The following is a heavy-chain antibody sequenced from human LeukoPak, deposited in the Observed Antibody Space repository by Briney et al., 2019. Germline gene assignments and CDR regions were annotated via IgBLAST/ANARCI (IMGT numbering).Heavy chain of an antibody. V-gene: IGHV4-39*01. CDR1: GGSISSSSYY. CDR3: AVSRDGYNY. Sequence: SETLSLTCTVSGGSISSSSYYWGWIRQPPGKGLEWIGSIYYSGSTYYNPSLKSRITISVDTSKNQFSLKLSSVTAADTAVYYCAVSRDGYNYWGQGTLVTVSS. J-gene: IGHJ4*02. CDR2: IYYSGST. D-gene: IGHD5-24*01.